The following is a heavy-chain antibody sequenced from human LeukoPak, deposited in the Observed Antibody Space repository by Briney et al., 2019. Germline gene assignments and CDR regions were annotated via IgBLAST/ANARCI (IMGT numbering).Heavy chain of an antibody. CDR3: ARVTIFGVVIYWFDP. CDR1: GYTFTGYY. V-gene: IGHV1-2*02. D-gene: IGHD3-3*01. J-gene: IGHJ5*02. CDR2: INPNSGGT. Sequence: ASVKVSCKASGYTFTGYYMHWVRQAPGQGLEWMGWINPNSGGTNYAQKFQGRVTMTRDTSISTAYMELSRLRSDDTAVYYCARVTIFGVVIYWFDPWGQGNLVTVSS.